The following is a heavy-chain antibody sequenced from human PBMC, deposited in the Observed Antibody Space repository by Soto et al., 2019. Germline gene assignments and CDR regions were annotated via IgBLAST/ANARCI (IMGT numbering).Heavy chain of an antibody. V-gene: IGHV1-3*01. J-gene: IGHJ4*02. CDR2: INAGNGNT. CDR1: GYTFTSYA. Sequence: QVQLVQSGAEVKKPGASVKVSCKASGYTFTSYAMHWVRQAPGQRLEWMGWINAGNGNTKYSQKFQGRVTITRDTSASTAYMVLSSLTSEDTAVYYCARGLNGYLHYFDYWGQGTLVTVSS. D-gene: IGHD5-18*01. CDR3: ARGLNGYLHYFDY.